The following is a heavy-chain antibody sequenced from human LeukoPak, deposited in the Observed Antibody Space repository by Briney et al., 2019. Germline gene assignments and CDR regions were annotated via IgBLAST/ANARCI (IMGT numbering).Heavy chain of an antibody. V-gene: IGHV3-7*01. Sequence: PGGSLRLSCAASGFTFSSYWMSWVRQAPGKGLEWVANIKHDGSEKYYVASVKGRFTISKDNAKNSLFLQMNNLRGEDTAVYYCAAGRSYCSSTSCYTRGLGYWGQGTLVTVSS. D-gene: IGHD2-2*02. J-gene: IGHJ4*02. CDR1: GFTFSSYW. CDR3: AAGRSYCSSTSCYTRGLGY. CDR2: IKHDGSEK.